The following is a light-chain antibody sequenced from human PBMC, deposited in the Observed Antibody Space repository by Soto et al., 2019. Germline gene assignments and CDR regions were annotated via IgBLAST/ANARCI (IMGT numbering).Light chain of an antibody. V-gene: IGKV1-9*01. CDR3: QQLNSYPIT. Sequence: DIQMTPSPSSLSASVVDRVTITCRASQGISSYLAWYQQKPGKAPKLLIYAASTLQSGVPSRFSGSGSGTEFTLTISSLQPEDFATYYCQQLNSYPITFGQGTRLEIK. CDR1: QGISSY. CDR2: AAS. J-gene: IGKJ5*01.